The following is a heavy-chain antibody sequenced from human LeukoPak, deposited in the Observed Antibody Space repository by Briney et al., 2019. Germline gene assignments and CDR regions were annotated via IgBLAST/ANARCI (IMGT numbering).Heavy chain of an antibody. J-gene: IGHJ6*02. V-gene: IGHV4-34*01. Sequence: TSETLSLTCAVYGGSFSGYYWSWIRQPPGKGLEWIGEINHSGSTNYNPSLKSRVTISVDTSKNQFSLKLSSVTAADTAVYYCARSRVGYYSNYLGSYYYGMDVWGQGTTVTVSS. CDR2: INHSGST. CDR3: ARSRVGYYSNYLGSYYYGMDV. CDR1: GGSFSGYY. D-gene: IGHD4-11*01.